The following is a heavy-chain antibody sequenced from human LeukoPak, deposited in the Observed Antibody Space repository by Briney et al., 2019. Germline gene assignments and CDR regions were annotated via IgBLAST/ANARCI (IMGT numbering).Heavy chain of an antibody. V-gene: IGHV1-24*01. J-gene: IGHJ5*02. CDR2: FDPEDGET. CDR1: GYTLTELS. D-gene: IGHD3-22*01. CDR3: ARGGYYDSSGYARNWFDP. Sequence: ASVKVSCKVSGYTLTELSMHWVRQAPGKGLEWMGGFDPEDGETIYAQKFQGRVTMTRNTSISTAYMELSSLRSEDTAVYYCARGGYYDSSGYARNWFDPWGQGTLVTVSS.